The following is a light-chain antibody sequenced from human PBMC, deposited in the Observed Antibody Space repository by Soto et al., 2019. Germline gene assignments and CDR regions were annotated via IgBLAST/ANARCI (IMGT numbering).Light chain of an antibody. CDR1: QNVSNN. CDR2: GAS. Sequence: EIVMTQSPATLSVSLGDRATLSCRASQNVSNNLAWYQHIPGRAPRLLVYGASTRAPDFPARFSGSGSGTEFTLTISSLQSEDFAVYYCQQYNIWPPLTFGQGTKVDIK. V-gene: IGKV3-15*01. J-gene: IGKJ1*01. CDR3: QQYNIWPPLT.